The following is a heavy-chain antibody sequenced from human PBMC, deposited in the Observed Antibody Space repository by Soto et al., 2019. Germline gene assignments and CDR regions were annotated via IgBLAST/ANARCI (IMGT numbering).Heavy chain of an antibody. CDR2: INPSGGST. V-gene: IGHV1-46*01. CDR1: GYTFTSYY. J-gene: IGHJ4*02. CDR3: ARESPTYYYDSSGYYY. D-gene: IGHD3-22*01. Sequence: GASVKVSCKASGYTFTSYYMHWVRQAPGQGLEWMGIINPSGGSTSYAQKFQGRVAMTRDTSTSTVYMELSSLRSEDTAVYYCARESPTYYYDSSGYYYWGQGTLVNVSS.